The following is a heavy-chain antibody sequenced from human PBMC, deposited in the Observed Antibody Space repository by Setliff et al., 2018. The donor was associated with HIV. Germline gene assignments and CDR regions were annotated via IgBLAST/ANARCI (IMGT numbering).Heavy chain of an antibody. J-gene: IGHJ6*03. CDR1: GFTFRNFG. Sequence: PGGSLRLSCAASGFTFRNFGMHWLRQAPGKGLEWVAFVSHDGNYKYYANTVRGRFTISRDNSKNSLYLQINSLSAEDTAVYYCAEEHQSGFYYYYYMDVWGKGTTVTVSS. D-gene: IGHD3-10*01. V-gene: IGHV3-30*02. CDR2: VSHDGNYK. CDR3: AEEHQSGFYYYYYMDV.